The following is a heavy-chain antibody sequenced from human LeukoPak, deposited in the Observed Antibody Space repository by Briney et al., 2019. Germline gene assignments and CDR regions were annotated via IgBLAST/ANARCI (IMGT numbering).Heavy chain of an antibody. V-gene: IGHV3-73*01. CDR3: TTGRGYCSSTSCYGTKPKYYFDY. CDR1: GVTFRNYA. D-gene: IGHD2-2*01. J-gene: IGHJ4*02. Sequence: PGGSLRLSCAVSGVTFRNYAFSWVRQASGKGLEWVGRIRSKANSYATAYAASVKGRFTISRDDSKNTAYLQMNSLKTEDTAVYYCTTGRGYCSSTSCYGTKPKYYFDYWGQGTLVTVSS. CDR2: IRSKANSYAT.